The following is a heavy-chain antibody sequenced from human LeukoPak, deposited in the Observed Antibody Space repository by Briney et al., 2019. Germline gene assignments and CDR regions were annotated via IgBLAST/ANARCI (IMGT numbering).Heavy chain of an antibody. CDR2: INHSGST. CDR1: GGSFSGYY. CDR3: ARSLAGIQLFN. J-gene: IGHJ4*02. D-gene: IGHD5-18*01. Sequence: SETLSLTCAVYGGSFSGYYWSWIRQPPGKGLEWIGEINHSGSTNYNPSLKSRVTISVDTSKNQFSLKLSSVTAADTAVYYCARSLAGIQLFNWGQGTLVTVSS. V-gene: IGHV4-34*01.